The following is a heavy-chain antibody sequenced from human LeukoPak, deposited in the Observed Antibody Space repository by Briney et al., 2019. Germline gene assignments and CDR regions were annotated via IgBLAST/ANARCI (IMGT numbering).Heavy chain of an antibody. CDR2: ISSNGGST. V-gene: IGHV3-64*01. D-gene: IGHD3-9*01. CDR1: GFTSSSYA. J-gene: IGHJ3*02. Sequence: PGGSLRLSCAASGFTSSSYAMHWVRQAPGKGLEYVSAISSNGGSTYYANSVKGRFTISRDNSKNTLYLQMGSLRAEDMAVYYCARDVLPYYDILTGQGAFDIWGQGTMVTVSS. CDR3: ARDVLPYYDILTGQGAFDI.